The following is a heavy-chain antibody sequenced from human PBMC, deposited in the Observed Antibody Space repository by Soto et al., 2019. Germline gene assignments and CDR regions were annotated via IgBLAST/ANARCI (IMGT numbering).Heavy chain of an antibody. CDR3: ARGVGAITYYYYGMDV. D-gene: IGHD1-26*01. Sequence: ASVKVSCKASGYTFTGYYMHWVRQAPGQGLEWMGWINPNSGGTNYAQKFQGWVTMTRDTSISTAYMELSRLRSDDTAVYYCARGVGAITYYYYGMDVWGQVTTVSVSS. V-gene: IGHV1-2*04. J-gene: IGHJ6*02. CDR1: GYTFTGYY. CDR2: INPNSGGT.